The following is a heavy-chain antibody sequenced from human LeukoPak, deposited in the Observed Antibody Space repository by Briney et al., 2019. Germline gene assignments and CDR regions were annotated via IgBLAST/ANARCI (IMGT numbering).Heavy chain of an antibody. CDR1: GGTFSSYA. V-gene: IGHV7-4-1*02. CDR3: ANYDILTGDFKH. J-gene: IGHJ1*01. CDR2: INTNTGNP. D-gene: IGHD3-9*01. Sequence: GASVKVSCKASGGTFSSYAISWVRQAPGQGLERMGWINTNTGNPTYAQGFTGRFVFSLDTSVSTAYLQISSLKAEDTAVYYCANYDILTGDFKHWGQGTLVTVSS.